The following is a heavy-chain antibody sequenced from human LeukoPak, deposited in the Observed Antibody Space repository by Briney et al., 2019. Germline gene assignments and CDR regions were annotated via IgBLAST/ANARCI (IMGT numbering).Heavy chain of an antibody. Sequence: ASVKVSCKASGYTFIGYYIHWVRQAPGQGLEWMGWINPNSGDTNYGQKFQGRVTMTRDTSISTAYMELSRLRSDDTAVYFCARDNPRTTGYSSGSSFDFWGQGILVSVSS. J-gene: IGHJ4*02. V-gene: IGHV1-2*02. D-gene: IGHD6-19*01. CDR2: INPNSGDT. CDR3: ARDNPRTTGYSSGSSFDF. CDR1: GYTFIGYY.